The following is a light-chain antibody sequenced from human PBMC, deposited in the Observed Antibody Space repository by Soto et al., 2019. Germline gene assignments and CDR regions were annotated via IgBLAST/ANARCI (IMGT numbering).Light chain of an antibody. V-gene: IGKV3-20*01. Sequence: ETELTQSPGTVSLSPGESATLSCRASQSIGKSYLAWFQHKPGQAPRLLIYGASTRATGIPDRFRGSGSGTDFTLTVSRLESEDFAVYYCQQYAESPLTFGGGTKVEIK. CDR2: GAS. CDR1: QSIGKSY. J-gene: IGKJ4*01. CDR3: QQYAESPLT.